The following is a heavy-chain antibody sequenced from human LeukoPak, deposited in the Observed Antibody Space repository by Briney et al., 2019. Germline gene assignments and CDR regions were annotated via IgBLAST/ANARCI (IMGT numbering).Heavy chain of an antibody. CDR2: INPKNGGT. V-gene: IGHV1-2*02. CDR1: GYTFTDCY. CDR3: VRGDNQR. D-gene: IGHD2-21*02. Sequence: ASVKVSCKASGYTFTDCYMDWVRQAPGQGLEWMGWINPKNGGTNYAQKFQGRVTMSRDTSIGTAYSDLSSLRSDDTAVYYCVRGDNQRWGQGTLVTVSS. J-gene: IGHJ4*02.